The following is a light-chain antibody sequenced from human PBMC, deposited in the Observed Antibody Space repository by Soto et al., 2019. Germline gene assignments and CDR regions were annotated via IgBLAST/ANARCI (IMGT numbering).Light chain of an antibody. CDR2: EVT. CDR3: SSYSTSSTVI. V-gene: IGLV2-14*01. J-gene: IGLJ2*01. Sequence: QSALTQPASVSGSPGQSITISCTGTSSDFGGYNYVSWYQQHPGKAPKLVIYEVTNRPSGVSNRFSGSKSGNTASLTISGLQAEDEADYYCSSYSTSSTVIFGGGTKLPVL. CDR1: SSDFGGYNY.